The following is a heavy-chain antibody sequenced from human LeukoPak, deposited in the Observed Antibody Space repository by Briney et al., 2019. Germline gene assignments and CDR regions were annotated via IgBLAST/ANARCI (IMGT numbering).Heavy chain of an antibody. J-gene: IGHJ6*03. CDR2: IYYSGST. CDR3: ARIYYYYYYMDV. CDR1: GGSISSSSYY. V-gene: IGHV4-39*01. Sequence: SETLSLTCTVSGGSISSSSYYWGWIRQPPGKGLEWIGIIYYSGSTYYNPSLKSRVTISVDTSKNQFSLKLNSVTAADTAMYYCARIYYYYYYMDVWGKGTTVTISS.